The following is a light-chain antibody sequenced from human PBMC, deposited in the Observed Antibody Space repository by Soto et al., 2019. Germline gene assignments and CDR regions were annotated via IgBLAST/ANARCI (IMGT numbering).Light chain of an antibody. CDR1: QGISTY. V-gene: IGKV1-27*01. Sequence: DIQMTQSPSSLSASVGDRVTITCRASQGISTYLVWYQQKPGTVPKLLIFAASTLQSGVPSRFSGSGSGTDFTLTISSLRPEDVATYYCQNYNGAPWTFGQVTKVEIK. CDR3: QNYNGAPWT. CDR2: AAS. J-gene: IGKJ1*01.